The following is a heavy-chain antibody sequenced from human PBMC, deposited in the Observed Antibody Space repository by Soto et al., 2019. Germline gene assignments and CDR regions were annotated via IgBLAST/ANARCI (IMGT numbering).Heavy chain of an antibody. CDR2: IIPILGIA. Sequence: QVQLVQSGAEVKKPGSSVKVSCKASGGTFSSYTISWVRQAPGQGLEWMGRIIPILGIANYAQKFQGRVTTTAAKSTSTAYMELSILRSEDTDVYYCAHGRWEESRDGCRGWFDPWGQGTLGTVSS. D-gene: IGHD1-26*01. CDR1: GGTFSSYT. CDR3: AHGRWEESRDGCRGWFDP. J-gene: IGHJ5*02. V-gene: IGHV1-69*02.